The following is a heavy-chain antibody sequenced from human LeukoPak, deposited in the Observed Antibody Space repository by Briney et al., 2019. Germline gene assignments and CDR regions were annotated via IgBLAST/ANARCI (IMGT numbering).Heavy chain of an antibody. CDR3: ARFVGACSGGSCYSDY. CDR2: IYPGDSDT. D-gene: IGHD2-15*01. Sequence: GESLKISCKGSGYSFTSYWIGWVRQMPGKGLEWMGIIYPGDSDTRYSPSFQGQVTISADKSISTAYLQWNSLKASDTAMYYCARFVGACSGGSCYSDYWGQGTLVTVSS. J-gene: IGHJ4*02. V-gene: IGHV5-51*01. CDR1: GYSFTSYW.